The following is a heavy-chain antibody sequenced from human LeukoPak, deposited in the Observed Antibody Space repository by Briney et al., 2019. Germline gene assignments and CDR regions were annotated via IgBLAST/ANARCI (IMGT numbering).Heavy chain of an antibody. D-gene: IGHD3-22*01. Sequence: GASVKVSCKASGYTFTSYGISWVRQAPGQGLEWMGWISAYNGNTNYAQKLQGRVTMTTDTSSSTAYMELSGLRADDTAVYYCARDQGSTYYYDSRGYYEYWGQGTLVTVSS. CDR3: ARDQGSTYYYDSRGYYEY. J-gene: IGHJ4*02. CDR1: GYTFTSYG. CDR2: ISAYNGNT. V-gene: IGHV1-18*01.